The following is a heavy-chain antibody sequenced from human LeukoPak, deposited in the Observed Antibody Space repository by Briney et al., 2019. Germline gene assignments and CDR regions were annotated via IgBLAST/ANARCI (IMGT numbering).Heavy chain of an antibody. CDR1: GGSINSYY. CDR2: IYYSGST. J-gene: IGHJ5*02. Sequence: ETLSLTCTVSGGSINSYYWSWIRQPPGEGLEWIGYIYYSGSTNYNPSLKSRVTVSVDTSKNQFSLKLSSVTAADTAVYYCTRGAGGGYGSNWLDPWGQGTLVTVSS. V-gene: IGHV4-59*01. D-gene: IGHD2-2*03. CDR3: TRGAGGGYGSNWLDP.